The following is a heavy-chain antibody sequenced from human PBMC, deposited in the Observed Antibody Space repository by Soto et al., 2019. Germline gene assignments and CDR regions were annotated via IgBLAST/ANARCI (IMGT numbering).Heavy chain of an antibody. CDR3: AKGFGNYDWFDH. CDR2: IRGSGGST. Sequence: SLRLSCSASGFTFSSYSMSWVRQAPGKGLEWVSAIRGSGGSTYYADSVKGRFTISRDNTQNTLYLKMNRMRAEDTAVYYCAKGFGNYDWFDHGGQGTLVTVYS. V-gene: IGHV3-23*01. CDR1: GFTFSSYS. D-gene: IGHD4-4*01. J-gene: IGHJ5*02.